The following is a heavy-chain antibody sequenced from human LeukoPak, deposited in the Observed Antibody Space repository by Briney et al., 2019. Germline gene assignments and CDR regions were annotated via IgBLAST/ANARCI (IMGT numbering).Heavy chain of an antibody. CDR3: AKDGVYYGSGSYYTCFDH. CDR1: GFTVSSNY. CDR2: IYSGAST. V-gene: IGHV3-66*01. D-gene: IGHD3-10*01. Sequence: PGGSLRLSCAASGFTVSSNYMSWVRQAPGKGLEWVSVIYSGASTYYADSVRGRFTISRDNSKNTLYLQMNSLRAEDTAVYYCAKDGVYYGSGSYYTCFDHWGQGTLVTVSS. J-gene: IGHJ4*02.